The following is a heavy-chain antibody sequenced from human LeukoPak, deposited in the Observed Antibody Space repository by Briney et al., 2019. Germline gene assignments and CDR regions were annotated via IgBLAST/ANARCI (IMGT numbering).Heavy chain of an antibody. V-gene: IGHV4-39*07. J-gene: IGHJ6*03. CDR1: GGSISSSSYY. D-gene: IGHD6-13*01. Sequence: PSETLSLTCTVSGGSISSSSYYWGWIRQPPGKGLEWIGSIYYSGSTYYNPSLKSRVTISVDTSKNQFSLKLSSVTAADTAVYYCARVRYSSSWYSSGGHYYMDVWGKGTTVTVSS. CDR3: ARVRYSSSWYSSGGHYYMDV. CDR2: IYYSGST.